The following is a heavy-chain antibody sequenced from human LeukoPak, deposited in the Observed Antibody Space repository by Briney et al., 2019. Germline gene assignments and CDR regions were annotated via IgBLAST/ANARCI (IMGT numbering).Heavy chain of an antibody. J-gene: IGHJ4*02. CDR1: GFTFSSFA. Sequence: GGSLRLSCAGSGFTFSSFAMHWVRQAPGKRLEWVAYIRYDGSNKSYADSVKGRFTISRDSSKNTLYLQMNSLRAEDTAVHYCAKDPGAHDIHFDHWGQGTLVTVSS. CDR3: AKDPGAHDIHFDH. V-gene: IGHV3-30*02. D-gene: IGHD3-10*01. CDR2: IRYDGSNK.